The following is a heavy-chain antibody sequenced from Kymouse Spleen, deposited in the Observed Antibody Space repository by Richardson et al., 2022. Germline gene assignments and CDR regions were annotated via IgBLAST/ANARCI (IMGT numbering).Heavy chain of an antibody. D-gene: IGHD3-3*01,IGHD3-9*01. Sequence: EVQLVESGGGLVQPGGSLRLSCAASGFTFSSYDMHWVRQATGKGLEWVSAIGTAGDTYYPGSVKGRFTISRENAKNSLYLQMNSLRAGDTAVYYCARGVTTPAQGYYYYGMDVWGQGTTVTVSS. CDR3: ARGVTTPAQGYYYYGMDV. CDR1: GFTFSSYD. J-gene: IGHJ6*02. CDR2: IGTAGDT. V-gene: IGHV3-13*01.